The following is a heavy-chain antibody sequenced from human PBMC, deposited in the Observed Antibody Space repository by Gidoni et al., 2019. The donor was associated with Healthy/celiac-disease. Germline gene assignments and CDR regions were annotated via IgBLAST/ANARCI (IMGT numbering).Heavy chain of an antibody. J-gene: IGHJ4*02. CDR3: ARDSDSSGALGDY. V-gene: IGHV4-59*01. Sequence: QVQLQESGPGLVKPSETLSLTCTVSGGSISSYYWSWIRQPPGKGLEWIGYSYYSGSTNYNPSLKSRVTISVDTSKNQFSLKLSSVTAADTAVYYCARDSDSSGALGDYWGQGTLVTVSS. CDR1: GGSISSYY. D-gene: IGHD3-22*01. CDR2: SYYSGST.